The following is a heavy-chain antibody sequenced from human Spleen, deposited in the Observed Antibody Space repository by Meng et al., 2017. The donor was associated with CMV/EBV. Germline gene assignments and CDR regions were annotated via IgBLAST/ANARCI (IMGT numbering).Heavy chain of an antibody. CDR3: ARVTEYGGNCFDS. CDR1: GFIFFDFG. D-gene: IGHD4/OR15-4a*01. Sequence: GESLKISCEASGFIFFDFGMSWVRQAPGKGLEWVSGITWNGDATGYADSVKGRFTISRDNAKNSLYLQMNYLTAADTAVYYCARVTEYGGNCFDSWGQGTLVTVSS. J-gene: IGHJ4*02. V-gene: IGHV3-20*04. CDR2: ITWNGDAT.